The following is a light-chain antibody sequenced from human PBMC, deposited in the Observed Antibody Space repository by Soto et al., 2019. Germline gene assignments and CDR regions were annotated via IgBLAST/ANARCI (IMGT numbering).Light chain of an antibody. CDR2: GAS. J-gene: IGKJ1*01. V-gene: IGKV3-15*01. CDR1: QSVSTN. Sequence: EIVMTQSPATLSVSPGERATLSCRASQSVSTNLAWYQHKPGQAPRLLIYGASTRATGIPASFSGSGSGTEFNLTISSLQSEDFAVYSCQQYNRWPWTFGPGTKVEIK. CDR3: QQYNRWPWT.